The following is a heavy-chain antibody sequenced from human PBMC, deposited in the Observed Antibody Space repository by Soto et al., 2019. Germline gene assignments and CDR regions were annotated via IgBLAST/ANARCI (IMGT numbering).Heavy chain of an antibody. CDR3: ARGVPDY. CDR1: GFTFSSYA. Sequence: LRLSCAASGFTFSSYAMHWVRQAPGKGLEWVAVISYDGSNKYYADSVKGRFTISRDNSKNTLYLQMNSLRAEDTAVYYCARGVPDYWGQGTLVTVSS. J-gene: IGHJ4*02. V-gene: IGHV3-30-3*01. CDR2: ISYDGSNK. D-gene: IGHD1-1*01.